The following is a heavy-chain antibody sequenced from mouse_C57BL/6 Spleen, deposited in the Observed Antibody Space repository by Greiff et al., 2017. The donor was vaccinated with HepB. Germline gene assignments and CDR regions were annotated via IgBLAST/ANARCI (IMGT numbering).Heavy chain of an antibody. V-gene: IGHV1-52*01. CDR2: IDPSDSET. D-gene: IGHD1-1*01. CDR3: NFYDGAWFAY. Sequence: QVHLQQPGAELVRPGSSVKLSCKASGYTFTSYWMHWVKQRPIQGLEWIGNIDPSDSETHYNQKFKDKATLTVDKSSSTAYMQLSSLTSEDSAVYYCNFYDGAWFAYWGQGTLVTVSA. CDR1: GYTFTSYW. J-gene: IGHJ3*01.